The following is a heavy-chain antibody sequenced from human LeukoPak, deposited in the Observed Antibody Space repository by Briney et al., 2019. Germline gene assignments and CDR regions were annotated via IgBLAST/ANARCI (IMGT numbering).Heavy chain of an antibody. CDR2: ISAYNGNT. D-gene: IGHD3-3*02. CDR1: GYTFTSYG. V-gene: IGHV1-18*01. J-gene: IGHJ4*02. Sequence: GASVKVSCKASGYTFTSYGISWVRQAPGQGLEWMGWISAYNGNTNYAQKLQGRVTMTTDTSTSTAYMELRSLRSDDTALYYCAKLIIYRVAGGHIDFWGQGTPVTVSS. CDR3: AKLIIYRVAGGHIDF.